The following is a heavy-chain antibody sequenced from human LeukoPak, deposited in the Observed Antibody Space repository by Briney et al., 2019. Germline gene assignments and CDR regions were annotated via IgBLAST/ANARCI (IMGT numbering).Heavy chain of an antibody. CDR3: TRDFRSRNIVGATPDAFDI. CDR2: ISAYNGNT. Sequence: ASVKVSCKASGYTFTSYYMHWVRQAPGQGLEWMGWISAYNGNTNYAQKLQGRVTLTTDTSTSTAYMELRSLRSDDTAVYYCTRDFRSRNIVGATPDAFDIWGQGTMVTVSS. D-gene: IGHD1-26*01. CDR1: GYTFTSYY. J-gene: IGHJ3*02. V-gene: IGHV1-18*04.